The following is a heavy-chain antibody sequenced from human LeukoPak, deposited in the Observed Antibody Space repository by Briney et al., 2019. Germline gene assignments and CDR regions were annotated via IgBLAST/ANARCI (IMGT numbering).Heavy chain of an antibody. Sequence: PSETLSLTCTVSGGSISSGDYYWRWIRQPPGKGLEWIGYIYYSGSTYYNPSLKSRVTISVDTSKNQFSLKLSSVTAADTAVYYCASGYCSGGSCYDFDYWGQGTLVTVSS. CDR3: ASGYCSGGSCYDFDY. CDR1: GGSISSGDYY. V-gene: IGHV4-30-4*01. J-gene: IGHJ4*02. CDR2: IYYSGST. D-gene: IGHD2-15*01.